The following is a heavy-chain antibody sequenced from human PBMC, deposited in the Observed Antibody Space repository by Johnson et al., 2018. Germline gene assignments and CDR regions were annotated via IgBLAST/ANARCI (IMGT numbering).Heavy chain of an antibody. CDR2: IWYDGSNK. V-gene: IGHV3-33*01. D-gene: IGHD4-17*01. J-gene: IGHJ6*02. CDR1: GFTFSSYG. CDR3: ARATGLYGDPYYYGMDV. Sequence: QVQLVESGGGVVQPGRSLRLSCAASGFTFSSYGMHWVRQAPGKGLAWVAVIWYDGSNKYYADSVKGRFTISRDNSKNTLYLQMNSLRAEDTAVYYCARATGLYGDPYYYGMDVWGQGTTVTVSS.